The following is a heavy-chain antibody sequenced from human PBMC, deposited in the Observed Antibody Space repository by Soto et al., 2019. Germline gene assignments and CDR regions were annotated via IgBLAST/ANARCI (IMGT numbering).Heavy chain of an antibody. J-gene: IGHJ4*02. CDR1: GFTFSSYA. CDR3: AKSQKRITMIVVVSLNFDY. Sequence: EVQLLESGGGLVQPGGSLRLSCAASGFTFSSYAMSWVRQAPGKGLEWVSAISGSGGSTYYADSVKGRFTISRDNSKNTLYLQMNRLRAEDTAVYYCAKSQKRITMIVVVSLNFDYWGQGTLVTVSS. V-gene: IGHV3-23*01. D-gene: IGHD3-22*01. CDR2: ISGSGGST.